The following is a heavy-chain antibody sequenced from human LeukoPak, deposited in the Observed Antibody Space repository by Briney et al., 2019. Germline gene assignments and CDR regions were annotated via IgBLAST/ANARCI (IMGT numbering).Heavy chain of an antibody. CDR1: GDSVSSNSAA. V-gene: IGHV6-1*01. J-gene: IGHJ6*02. Sequence: SQTLSLTCAISGDSVSSNSAAWNWIRQSPSRGLEWLGRTYYRSKWYNDYAVSVKSRITINPDTSKNQFSLQLNSVTPEDTAVYYCARAPLLWFGELAYGMDVWGQGTTVTVSS. CDR3: ARAPLLWFGELAYGMDV. D-gene: IGHD3-10*01. CDR2: TYYRSKWYN.